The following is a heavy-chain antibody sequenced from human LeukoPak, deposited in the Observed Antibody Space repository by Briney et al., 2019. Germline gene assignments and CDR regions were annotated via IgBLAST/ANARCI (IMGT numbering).Heavy chain of an antibody. CDR1: GGSFSVYY. J-gene: IGHJ4*02. CDR3: ARVSGGPLADDILTGYYNYFDS. Sequence: PSDTLSHTRAVYGGSFSVYYWSCTPPPTGRGLEGIGENTHSGHTNYNPSLKSRVTISVDTSKNQFSLKLSSVTAADTAVYYCARVSGGPLADDILTGYYNYFDSWGQGTLVSVSS. D-gene: IGHD3-9*01. V-gene: IGHV4-34*01. CDR2: NTHSGHT.